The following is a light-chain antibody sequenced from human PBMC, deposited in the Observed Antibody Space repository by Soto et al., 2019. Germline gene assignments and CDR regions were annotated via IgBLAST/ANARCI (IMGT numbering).Light chain of an antibody. Sequence: EVMMTQSPATLSVSPGDTATLSCRASQSVSNNLARYQQKPGQAPRLLIYYASTRATGVPARFSGSGSGTEFTLSISSLQSEDFALYYCQQYNDWPPITFGQGTRLEIK. J-gene: IGKJ5*01. CDR1: QSVSNN. CDR3: QQYNDWPPIT. CDR2: YAS. V-gene: IGKV3-15*01.